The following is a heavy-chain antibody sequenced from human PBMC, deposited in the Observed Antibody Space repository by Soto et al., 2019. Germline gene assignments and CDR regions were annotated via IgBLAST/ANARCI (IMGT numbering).Heavy chain of an antibody. CDR2: FNSNGGTT. CDR1: GFPFDDYV. V-gene: IGHV3-20*04. D-gene: IGHD3-10*01. CDR3: AKSQSPMVRGVIEAFDY. J-gene: IGHJ4*01. Sequence: GGSLILSCVALGFPFDDYVMSCVLQFPGKGLEWVSGFNSNGGTTHYADSLKGRFTISRDNARNSLYLQMNCLRVEDTALYYCAKSQSPMVRGVIEAFDYWG.